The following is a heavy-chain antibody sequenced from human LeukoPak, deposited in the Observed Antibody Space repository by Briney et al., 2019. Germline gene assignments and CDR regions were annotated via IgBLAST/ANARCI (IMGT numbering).Heavy chain of an antibody. V-gene: IGHV3-48*01. CDR3: ARDPPHGMDV. J-gene: IGHJ6*02. CDR2: ISSTSSTI. CDR1: GFTFANYN. Sequence: GGSLRLSCEASGFTFANYNFNWVRQAPGKGLEWVSYISSTSSTIYYADPMKGRFTISRDNAKNSLYLQMNSLRAEDTAVYYCARDPPHGMDVWGQGTTVTVSS.